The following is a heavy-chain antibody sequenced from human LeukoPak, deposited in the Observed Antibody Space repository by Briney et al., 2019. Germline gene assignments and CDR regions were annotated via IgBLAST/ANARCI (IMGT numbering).Heavy chain of an antibody. D-gene: IGHD3-16*01. CDR1: GFTFSSYA. CDR2: ISGSSTNT. CDR3: ANGFLWGHYRSGPFDS. J-gene: IGHJ4*02. Sequence: PGGSLRLSCAASGFTFSSYAMSWVRQAPGKGLEWVSSISGSSTNTYYADSVTGRFTISRDNSKNTLYLQMNSLRAEDAAVYYCANGFLWGHYRSGPFDSWGQGTLVTVSS. V-gene: IGHV3-23*01.